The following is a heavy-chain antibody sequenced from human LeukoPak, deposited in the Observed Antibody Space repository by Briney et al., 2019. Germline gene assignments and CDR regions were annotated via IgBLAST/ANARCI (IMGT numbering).Heavy chain of an antibody. J-gene: IGHJ4*02. CDR3: ARSLSEPASTQTGDPLDY. D-gene: IGHD7-27*01. CDR2: IIPIFGTA. Sequence: ASVKVSCKASGGTFSSYAISWVRQAPGQGLEWMGGIIPIFGTANYAQKFQGRVTITADESTSTAYMELSSLRSEDTAVYYCARSLSEPASTQTGDPLDYWGQGTLVTVSS. V-gene: IGHV1-69*13. CDR1: GGTFSSYA.